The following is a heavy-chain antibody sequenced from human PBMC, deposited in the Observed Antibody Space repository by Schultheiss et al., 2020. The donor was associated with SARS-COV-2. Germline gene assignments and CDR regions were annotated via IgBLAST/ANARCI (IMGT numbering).Heavy chain of an antibody. Sequence: GESLKISCAASGFTFSSYWMHWVRQAPGKGLVWVAVISYDGSNKYYADSVKGRFTISRDNSKNTLYLQMNSLRAEDTAVYYCAKRVCSSTSCYANYYGMDVWGQVTTVTVSS. CDR2: ISYDGSNK. D-gene: IGHD2-2*01. CDR1: GFTFSSYW. CDR3: AKRVCSSTSCYANYYGMDV. V-gene: IGHV3-30*18. J-gene: IGHJ6*02.